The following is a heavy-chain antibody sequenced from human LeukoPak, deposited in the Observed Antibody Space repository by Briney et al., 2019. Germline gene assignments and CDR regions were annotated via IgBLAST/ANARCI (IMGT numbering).Heavy chain of an antibody. Sequence: SETLSLTCAVSGYSISSGYYWGWIRQPPGKGLEWIGSIYHSGSTYYSPSLKSRVTISVDTSKNQFSLKLSSVTAADTAVYYCVRDTTTDYWGQGTLVTVSS. J-gene: IGHJ4*02. CDR1: GYSISSGYY. V-gene: IGHV4-38-2*01. D-gene: IGHD5-18*01. CDR2: IYHSGST. CDR3: VRDTTTDY.